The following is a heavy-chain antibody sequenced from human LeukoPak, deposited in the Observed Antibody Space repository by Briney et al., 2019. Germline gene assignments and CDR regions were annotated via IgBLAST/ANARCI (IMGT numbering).Heavy chain of an antibody. Sequence: GGSLRLSCAASGFTFDDYAMHWVRQAPGKGLEWVSGISWNSGSIGYVDSVKGRFTISRDSDKSSLYLQMNSLRAEDMAVYYCAKGRSYSYTGDPFDYCGQGNLVTVSS. J-gene: IGHJ4*02. CDR1: GFTFDDYA. CDR3: AKGRSYSYTGDPFDY. CDR2: ISWNSGSI. D-gene: IGHD1-26*01. V-gene: IGHV3-9*03.